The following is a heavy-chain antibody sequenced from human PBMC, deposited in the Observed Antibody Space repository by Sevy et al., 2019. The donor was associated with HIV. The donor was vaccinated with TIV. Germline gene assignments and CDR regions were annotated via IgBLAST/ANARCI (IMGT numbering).Heavy chain of an antibody. CDR1: GGSISSYY. D-gene: IGHD2-2*01. CDR3: ARLPYCSSTSCSKSYYYYYGMDV. Sequence: SEILSLTCTVSGGSISSYYWSWIRQPAGKGLEWIGRIYTSGSTNYNPSLKSRVTMSVDTSKNQFSLKLSSVTAADTAVYYCARLPYCSSTSCSKSYYYYYGMDVWGQGTTVTVSS. CDR2: IYTSGST. V-gene: IGHV4-4*07. J-gene: IGHJ6*02.